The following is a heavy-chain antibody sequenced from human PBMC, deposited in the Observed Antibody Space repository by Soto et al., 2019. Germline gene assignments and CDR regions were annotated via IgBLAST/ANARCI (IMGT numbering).Heavy chain of an antibody. J-gene: IGHJ6*02. V-gene: IGHV4-31*03. CDR2: IYYSGST. CDR3: ARAPRKGGATHYYYGMDV. Sequence: ASETLSLTCTVSGGSISSGGYYWSWIRQHPGKGLEWIGYIYYSGSTNYNTSLKSRVTISVDASKNQFSLKLSSVTAADTALYYFARAPRKGGATHYYYGMDVWGQGTTVTVSS. CDR1: GGSISSGGYY. D-gene: IGHD1-26*01.